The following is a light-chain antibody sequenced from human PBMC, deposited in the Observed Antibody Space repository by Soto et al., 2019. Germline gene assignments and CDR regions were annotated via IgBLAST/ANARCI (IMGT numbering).Light chain of an antibody. CDR1: QSVRSN. CDR2: GAS. J-gene: IGKJ1*01. V-gene: IGKV3-15*01. CDR3: QQYNNWPRT. Sequence: EIVMTQSPATLSLSPGERATLSCRASQSVRSNLAWYRQKPGQAPRLLIYGASTRATGIPARFSGSGSGTEFTLTISSLQSEDFAVYYCQQYNNWPRTFGQGTKVEIK.